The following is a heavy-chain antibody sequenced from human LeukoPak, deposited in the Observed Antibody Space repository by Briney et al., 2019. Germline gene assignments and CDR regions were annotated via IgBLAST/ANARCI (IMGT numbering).Heavy chain of an antibody. CDR1: GFTFSSYE. J-gene: IGHJ4*02. V-gene: IGHV3-21*01. D-gene: IGHD7-27*01. Sequence: GGSLRLSCAASGFTFSSYEMNWVRQAPGKGLEWVSSISSSSSYIYYADSVKGRFTISRDNAKNSLYLQMNSLRAEDTAVYYCASRSNRGQFYWGQGTLVTVCS. CDR3: ASRSNRGQFY. CDR2: ISSSSSYI.